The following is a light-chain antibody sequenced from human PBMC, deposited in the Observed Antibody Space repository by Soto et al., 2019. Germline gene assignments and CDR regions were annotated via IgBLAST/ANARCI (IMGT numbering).Light chain of an antibody. J-gene: IGLJ1*01. Sequence: QSALTQPASVSGSPGQSITFSCTGTSSDVGGYNYVSWYQQHPGKAPKFMIYDVSNRPSGVSNRFSGSKSGNTASLTISGLQAEDEADYYCSSYTTSNTRQIVFGTGTKVTVL. CDR3: SSYTTSNTRQIV. CDR1: SSDVGGYNY. V-gene: IGLV2-14*01. CDR2: DVS.